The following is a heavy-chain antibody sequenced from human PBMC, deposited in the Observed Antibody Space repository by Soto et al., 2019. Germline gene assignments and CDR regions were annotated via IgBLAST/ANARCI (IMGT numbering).Heavy chain of an antibody. D-gene: IGHD2-2*01. CDR3: ARGPDKYQLLCASNYYYGMEV. V-gene: IGHV3-7*03. J-gene: IGHJ6*02. CDR1: GFTFSSYW. CDR2: IKQDGSEK. Sequence: PGGSLRLSCAASGFTFSSYWMSWVRQAPGKGLEWVANIKQDGSEKYYADSVKARFTISRDNAKNSLYLQINSLRAEDTAVYYCARGPDKYQLLCASNYYYGMEVWGQGTTVAVSS.